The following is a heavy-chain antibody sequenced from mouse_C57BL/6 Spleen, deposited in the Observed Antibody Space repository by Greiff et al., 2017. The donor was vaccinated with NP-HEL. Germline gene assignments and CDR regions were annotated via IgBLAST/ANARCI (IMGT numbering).Heavy chain of an antibody. CDR2: IDPSDSYT. CDR3: ARGGSFFDY. J-gene: IGHJ2*01. Sequence: VQLQQPGAELLKPGASVKLSCKASGYTFTSYWMQWVKQRPGQGLEWIGEIDPSDSYTNYNQKFKGKATLTVDTSSSTAYMQLSSLTSEDSAVYYCARGGSFFDYWGQGTTLTVSS. CDR1: GYTFTSYW. V-gene: IGHV1-50*01.